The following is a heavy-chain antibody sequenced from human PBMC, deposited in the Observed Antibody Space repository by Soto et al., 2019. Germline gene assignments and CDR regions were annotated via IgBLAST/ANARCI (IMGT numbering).Heavy chain of an antibody. CDR2: ISDTGTT. V-gene: IGHV4-61*01. J-gene: IGHJ5*02. CDR1: GGSVSSRSYH. Sequence: QVQLQESGPGLVKPSETLSLTCSVSGGSVSSRSYHWTWIRQPPGKGLEWIGYISDTGTTNYNPSLKSRVTISVDTSKNQFSLRLSSVTPADTALYYSAKLVAVAGTDDWFDPWGQGTLVTVSS. D-gene: IGHD6-19*01. CDR3: AKLVAVAGTDDWFDP.